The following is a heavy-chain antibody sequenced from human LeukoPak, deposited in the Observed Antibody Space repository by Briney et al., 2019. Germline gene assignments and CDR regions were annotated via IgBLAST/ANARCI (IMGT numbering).Heavy chain of an antibody. D-gene: IGHD3-22*01. Sequence: GGSLRLSCAASGFTFSSYSMNWVRQAPGKGLEWVSSISSSSSYIYYADSVKGRFTISRDNAKNSLYLQMNSLRAEDTAVYYCARFQAPYYYDSSGYWHSFDYWGQGTLVTVSS. CDR1: GFTFSSYS. CDR3: ARFQAPYYYDSSGYWHSFDY. J-gene: IGHJ4*02. V-gene: IGHV3-21*01. CDR2: ISSSSSYI.